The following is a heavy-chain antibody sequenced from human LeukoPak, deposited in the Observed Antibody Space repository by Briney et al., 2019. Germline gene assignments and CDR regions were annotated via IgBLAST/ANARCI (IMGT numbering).Heavy chain of an antibody. D-gene: IGHD6-13*01. CDR2: INPSGGST. CDR3: ARGPALLAAAGTSAFDI. V-gene: IGHV1-46*01. CDR1: GYTFTSYY. J-gene: IGHJ3*02. Sequence: ASVKVSCKASGYTFTSYYMHWVRQAPGQGLEWMGIINPSGGSTNYAQKFQGRVTMTRDTSTSTVYMELSSLRSEDTAVYYCARGPALLAAAGTSAFDIWGQGTMVTVSS.